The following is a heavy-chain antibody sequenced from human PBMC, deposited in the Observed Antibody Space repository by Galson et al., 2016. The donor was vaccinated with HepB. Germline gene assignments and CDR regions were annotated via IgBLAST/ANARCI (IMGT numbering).Heavy chain of an antibody. CDR1: GFTYSTYW. Sequence: SLRLSCATSGFTYSTYWMHWVRQTPGKGLVWVSLINSDGSDTIYADSVKGRFTISRDNAKNTRYLQMNSLRVEDTAVYYCARERLPTSYRGLAYWGQGTLVTVSS. V-gene: IGHV3-74*01. D-gene: IGHD2-15*01. CDR2: INSDGSDT. CDR3: ARERLPTSYRGLAY. J-gene: IGHJ4*02.